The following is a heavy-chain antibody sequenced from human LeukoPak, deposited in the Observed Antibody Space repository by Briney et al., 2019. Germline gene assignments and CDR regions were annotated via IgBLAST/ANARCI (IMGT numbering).Heavy chain of an antibody. CDR1: GYTFTSYG. J-gene: IGHJ4*02. V-gene: IGHV1-69*06. D-gene: IGHD3-22*01. CDR2: IIPIFGTA. Sequence: SVKVSCKASGYTFTSYGISWVRQAPGQGLEWMGGIIPIFGTANYAQKFQGRVTITADKSTSTAYMELSSLRSEDTAVYYCARPTYYYDSGGLALDYWGQGTLVTVSS. CDR3: ARPTYYYDSGGLALDY.